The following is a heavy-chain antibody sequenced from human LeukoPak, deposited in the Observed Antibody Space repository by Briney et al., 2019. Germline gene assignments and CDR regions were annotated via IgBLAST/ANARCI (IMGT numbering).Heavy chain of an antibody. CDR2: ISYDGSNK. Sequence: GGSLRLSCAASGFTFSSYAMHWVRPAPRKGLEWVAVISYDGSNKYYADSVKGRFTVSRDTSGNTLYLQMNSLRAEGTAVYYCARVSGSYYSTVDCWGQGTLVTVSS. J-gene: IGHJ4*02. CDR1: GFTFSSYA. D-gene: IGHD3-10*01. CDR3: ARVSGSYYSTVDC. V-gene: IGHV3-30-3*01.